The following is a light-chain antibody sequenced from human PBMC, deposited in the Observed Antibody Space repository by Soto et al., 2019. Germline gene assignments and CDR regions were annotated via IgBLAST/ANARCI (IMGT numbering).Light chain of an antibody. J-gene: IGKJ1*01. CDR2: EVS. CDR1: QSINKW. Sequence: DILLTQSPSTLSASVGARVTISCRASQSINKWLAWYQHKPGKAPNLLIYEVSTLHSGVPSRFSGSGSGTEFTLTISSLRPDDFATYYCQHYIGDRATFGQGTKVDIK. CDR3: QHYIGDRAT. V-gene: IGKV1-5*03.